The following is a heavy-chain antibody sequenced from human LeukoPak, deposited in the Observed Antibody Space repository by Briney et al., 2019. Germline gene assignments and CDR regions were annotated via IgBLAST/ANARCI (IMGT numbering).Heavy chain of an antibody. Sequence: SQTLSLTCTVSGGSISSGGYYWSWIRQPPGKGLEWIGYIYHSGSTYYNPSLKSRATISVDTSKNQFSLKLSSVTAADTAVYYCARDLRALGSHAFDIWGQGTMVTVSS. CDR1: GGSISSGGYY. CDR2: IYHSGST. D-gene: IGHD3-10*01. CDR3: ARDLRALGSHAFDI. V-gene: IGHV4-30-2*01. J-gene: IGHJ3*02.